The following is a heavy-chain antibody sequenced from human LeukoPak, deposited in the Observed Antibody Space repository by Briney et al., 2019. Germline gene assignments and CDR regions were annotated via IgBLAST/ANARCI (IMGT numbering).Heavy chain of an antibody. J-gene: IGHJ5*02. CDR3: ARGIRNWFDP. V-gene: IGHV4-59*01. Sequence: WETLSLTCTVSGGSISRYYWSWIRQPPGKGLEWIGYIYYSGSTNYNPSLKSRVTISVDTSKNQFSLKLSSVTAADTAVYYCARGIRNWFDPWGQGTLVTVSS. CDR2: IYYSGST. CDR1: GGSISRYY.